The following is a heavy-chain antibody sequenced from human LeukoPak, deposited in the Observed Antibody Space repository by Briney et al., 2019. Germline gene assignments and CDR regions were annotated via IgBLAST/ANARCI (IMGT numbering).Heavy chain of an antibody. J-gene: IGHJ4*02. V-gene: IGHV1-46*01. CDR3: ARDDVLLWFGESSSGSWSDY. D-gene: IGHD3-10*01. CDR2: INPSGGST. CDR1: GYTFTSYY. Sequence: ASVKVSCKASGYTFTSYYMHWVRQAPGQGLEWMGIINPSGGSTSYAQKFQGRVTMTRDTSTSTVYMELSGLRSEDTAVYYCARDDVLLWFGESSSGSWSDYWGQGTLVTVSS.